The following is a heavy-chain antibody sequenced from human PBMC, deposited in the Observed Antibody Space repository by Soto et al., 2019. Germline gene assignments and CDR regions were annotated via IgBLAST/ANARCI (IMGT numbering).Heavy chain of an antibody. D-gene: IGHD3-3*01. Sequence: TCAVSGGSISSGGYSWGRIRQPPGKGLEWIGSIYYSGSTYYNPSLKSRVTISVDTSKNQFSLKLSSVTAADTAVYYCARRSYDFWSGYYTDNWFDPWGQGTLVTVSS. CDR1: GGSISSGGYS. V-gene: IGHV4-39*01. J-gene: IGHJ5*02. CDR2: IYYSGST. CDR3: ARRSYDFWSGYYTDNWFDP.